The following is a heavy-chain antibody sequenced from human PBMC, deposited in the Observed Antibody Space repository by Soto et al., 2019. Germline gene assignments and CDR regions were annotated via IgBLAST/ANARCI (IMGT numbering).Heavy chain of an antibody. CDR1: GGTFSSYA. V-gene: IGHV1-69*06. CDR2: IIPIFGTA. D-gene: IGHD3-22*01. J-gene: IGHJ4*02. CDR3: AKLDDRRAY. Sequence: GASVKVSCKASGGTFSSYAISWARQAPGQGLEWMGGIIPIFGTANYAQKFQGRVTITADKSTSTAYMELSSLRSEDTAVYYCAKLDDRRAYWGQGTLVTVSS.